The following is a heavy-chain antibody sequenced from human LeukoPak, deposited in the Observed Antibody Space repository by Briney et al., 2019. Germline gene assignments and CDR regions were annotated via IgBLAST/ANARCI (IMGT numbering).Heavy chain of an antibody. CDR2: IYPGDSDT. CDR1: GYSFTSYW. J-gene: IGHJ6*02. V-gene: IGHV5-51*01. CDR3: ARREVDYYYGMDV. Sequence: KPGESLKISCKGSGYSFTSYWIGWVRQMPGKGLEWMGIIYPGDSDTRYSPSFQGQVTISADKSISTAYLQWSSLKASDTAMYYCARREVDYYYGMDVWGQGTTVTVSS. D-gene: IGHD2-15*01.